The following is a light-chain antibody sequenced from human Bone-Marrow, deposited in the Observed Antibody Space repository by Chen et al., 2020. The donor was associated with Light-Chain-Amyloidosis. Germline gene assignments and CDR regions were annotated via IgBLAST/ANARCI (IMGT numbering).Light chain of an antibody. CDR3: QVWDRSSDRPV. J-gene: IGLJ3*02. CDR1: NIGHTS. CDR2: DDS. Sequence: SYVLTQPSSVSVAPGQTATIACGGNNIGHTSVHWYQQTPGQAPLLVVYDDSDRPSGIPERLSGSNSGNTATLTISRVEAGDEADYYCQVWDRSSDRPVFGGGTKLTVL. V-gene: IGLV3-21*02.